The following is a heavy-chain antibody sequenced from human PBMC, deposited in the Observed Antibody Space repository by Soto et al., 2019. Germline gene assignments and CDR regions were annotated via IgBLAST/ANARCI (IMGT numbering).Heavy chain of an antibody. CDR2: ISWDGYSI. J-gene: IGHJ6*02. CDR1: GFTFEDYV. CDR3: ARSWSGSTSVRVDV. V-gene: IGHV3-9*01. Sequence: EVQLVESGGGLVQPGRSLRLSCVGSGFTFEDYVMHWVRQVPGKGLEWVSHISWDGYSIGYAGSVRGRFTISRDNAKNSLFLQMNRLRPEDTALYYCARSWSGSTSVRVDVWGQGTTVTVSS. D-gene: IGHD3-3*01.